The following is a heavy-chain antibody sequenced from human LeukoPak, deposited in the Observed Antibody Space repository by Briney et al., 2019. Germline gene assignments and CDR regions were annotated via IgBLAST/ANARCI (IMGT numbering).Heavy chain of an antibody. V-gene: IGHV5-51*01. CDR2: IFPHDSDI. D-gene: IGHD2-2*02. J-gene: IGHJ6*02. Sequence: EESLKSSCKGSRYSFLDYWIGWVRQMPGKGPELMGLIFPHDSDIKYSPSFQGQVTILVDKSISSAYVQWGSLTTSDTAMYYCARLGIRGCIINTQCYTSFFYYGMDVWGQGTTVTVSS. CDR3: ARLGIRGCIINTQCYTSFFYYGMDV. CDR1: RYSFLDYW.